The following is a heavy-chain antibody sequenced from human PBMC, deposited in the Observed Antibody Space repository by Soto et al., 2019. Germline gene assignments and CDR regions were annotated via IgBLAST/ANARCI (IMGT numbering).Heavy chain of an antibody. Sequence: GGSLRLSCAASGFTVSSYGMHWVRQAPGKGLEWVAVIWYDGSNKYYADSVKGRFTISRDNSKNTPYLQMNSLRAEDTAVYYCAREQRWLQHLDYWGQGTLVTVSS. V-gene: IGHV3-33*01. J-gene: IGHJ4*02. CDR2: IWYDGSNK. CDR1: GFTVSSYG. CDR3: AREQRWLQHLDY. D-gene: IGHD5-18*01.